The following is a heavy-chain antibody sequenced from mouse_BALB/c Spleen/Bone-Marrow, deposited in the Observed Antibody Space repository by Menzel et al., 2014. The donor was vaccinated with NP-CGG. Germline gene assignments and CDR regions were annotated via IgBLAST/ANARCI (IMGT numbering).Heavy chain of an antibody. CDR1: GYSFTSYW. V-gene: IGHV1S127*01. CDR3: ASPSDGNPFAY. D-gene: IGHD2-1*01. CDR2: IDPSDSET. Sequence: QVQLQQPGPQLVRPGASVKIFCKASGYSFTSYWMHWVKQRPGQGLEWIGMIDPSDSETRLNQKFKDKATLTVDKSSSTAYVQLSSPTSEDSAVYYCASPSDGNPFAYWGQGTLVTVSA. J-gene: IGHJ3*01.